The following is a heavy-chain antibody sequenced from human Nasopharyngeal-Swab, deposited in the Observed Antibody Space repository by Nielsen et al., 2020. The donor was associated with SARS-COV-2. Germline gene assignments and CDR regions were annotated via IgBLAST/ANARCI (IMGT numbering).Heavy chain of an antibody. CDR3: ARILTFFGVVASYYFDY. J-gene: IGHJ4*02. CDR1: GGSISSGSYY. D-gene: IGHD3-3*01. Sequence: SETLSLTCTVSGGSISSGSYYWSWIRQPAGKGLEYIGRVYDTGSTIYNPSLQSRVTISVDTSKNQFSLKLSSVTAADTAVYYCARILTFFGVVASYYFDYWGQGTLVTVSS. V-gene: IGHV4-61*01. CDR2: VYDTGST.